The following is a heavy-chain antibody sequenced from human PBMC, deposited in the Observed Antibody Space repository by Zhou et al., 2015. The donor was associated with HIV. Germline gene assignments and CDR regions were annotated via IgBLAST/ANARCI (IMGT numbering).Heavy chain of an antibody. V-gene: IGHV1-69*01. CDR1: GGTFSSYA. CDR2: IIPIFGTA. D-gene: IGHD6-13*01. Sequence: QVQLVQSGAEVKKPGSSVKVSCKASGGTFSSYAISWVRQAPGQGLEWMGGIIPIFGTANYAQKFQGRVTITADESTSTAYMELSSLRSEDTAVYYCARAPYSSSWSTPYWYFDLWGRGTLVTVSS. CDR3: ARAPYSSSWSTPYWYFDL. J-gene: IGHJ2*01.